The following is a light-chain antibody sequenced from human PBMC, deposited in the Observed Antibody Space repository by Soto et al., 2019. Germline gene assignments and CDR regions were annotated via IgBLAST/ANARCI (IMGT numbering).Light chain of an antibody. CDR2: GAS. CDR3: QQYDSWPLT. J-gene: IGKJ4*01. CDR1: QSVSSSY. V-gene: IGKV3D-15*01. Sequence: ERVMTQSPATLSVSPGERATRSCRASQSVSSSYLAWYQQKPGQAPRLLIYGASTRATGIPDRFRGSGSGTEFTLTISSLQSEDFAVYYCQQYDSWPLTFGGGTKVDIK.